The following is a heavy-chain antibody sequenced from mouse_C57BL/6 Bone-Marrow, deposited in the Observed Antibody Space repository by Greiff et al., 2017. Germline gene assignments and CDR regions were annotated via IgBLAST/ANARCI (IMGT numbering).Heavy chain of an antibody. CDR2: ISNFAYSI. V-gene: IGHV5-15*01. CDR3: ARHYYGSRGAMDY. D-gene: IGHD1-1*01. Sequence: VKLVESGGGLVQPGGSLKLSCAASGFTFSDYGMAWVRQAPRKGPEWVAFISNFAYSIYYADTVTGRFTISRENAKNTLYLEMSSLRSEDTAMYYCARHYYGSRGAMDYWGQGTSVTVSS. J-gene: IGHJ4*01. CDR1: GFTFSDYG.